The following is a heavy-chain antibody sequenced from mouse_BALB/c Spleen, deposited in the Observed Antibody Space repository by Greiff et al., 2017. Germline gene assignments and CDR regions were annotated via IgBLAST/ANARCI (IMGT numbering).Heavy chain of an antibody. CDR3: ARKAYYGNYYWFAY. CDR2: ILPGSGST. J-gene: IGHJ3*01. CDR1: GYTFSSYW. Sequence: QVQLQQSGAELMKPGASVKISCKATGYTFSSYWIEWVKQRPGHGLEWIGEILPGSGSTNYNEKFKGKATFTADTSSNTAYMQLSSLTSEDSAVYYCARKAYYGNYYWFAYWGQGTLVTVSA. V-gene: IGHV1-9*01. D-gene: IGHD2-10*01.